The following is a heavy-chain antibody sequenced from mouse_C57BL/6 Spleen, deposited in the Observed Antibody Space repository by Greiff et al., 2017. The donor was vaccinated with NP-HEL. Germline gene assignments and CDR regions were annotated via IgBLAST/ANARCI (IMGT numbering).Heavy chain of an antibody. CDR3: ARAPGDYGSSYAMDY. D-gene: IGHD1-1*01. V-gene: IGHV1-55*01. CDR1: GYTFTSYW. J-gene: IGHJ4*01. Sequence: VQLQQPGAELVKPGASVKMSCKASGYTFTSYWITWVKQRPGQGLEWIGDIYPGSGSTNYNEKFKSKATLTVDTSSSTAYMQLSSLTSEDSAVYYWARAPGDYGSSYAMDYWGQGTSVTVSS. CDR2: IYPGSGST.